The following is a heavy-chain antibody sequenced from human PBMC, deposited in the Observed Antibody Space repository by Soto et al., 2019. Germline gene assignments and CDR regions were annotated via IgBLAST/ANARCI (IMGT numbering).Heavy chain of an antibody. CDR2: ISAYNGNT. Sequence: QVQLLQSGAEVKNPGASVKVSCKASGHTFRNSGFSWARQAPGEGLEWMGRISAYNGNTNYAQELLGRVTMPTDTATRTAYMELRSLRSSDTAVYYCALGPVQTYFVWRPRAFDYWGQGTLVTVSS. CDR3: ALGPVQTYFVWRPRAFDY. J-gene: IGHJ4*02. V-gene: IGHV1-18*04. D-gene: IGHD3-9*01. CDR1: GHTFRNSG.